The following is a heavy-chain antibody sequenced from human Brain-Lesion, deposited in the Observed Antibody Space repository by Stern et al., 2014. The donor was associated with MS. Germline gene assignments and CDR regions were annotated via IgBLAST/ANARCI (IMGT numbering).Heavy chain of an antibody. CDR2: IKQDGSEK. Sequence: EVQLVESGGGLVQPGGSLRLSCAASGFTFRFYWMNWVRQPPGKGLEWVANIKQDGSEKFYVDSVKGRFTISRDNTWNSLYLQMNSLRVEDTAVYYCARSDYDYVWGSNRYRTTRYFFDYWSQGTLVSVSS. CDR3: ARSDYDYVWGSNRYRTTRYFFDY. V-gene: IGHV3-7*01. CDR1: GFTFRFYW. D-gene: IGHD3-16*02. J-gene: IGHJ4*02.